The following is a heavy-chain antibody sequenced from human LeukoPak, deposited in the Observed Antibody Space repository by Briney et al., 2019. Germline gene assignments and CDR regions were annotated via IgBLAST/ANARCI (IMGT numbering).Heavy chain of an antibody. CDR1: GFTFSSYW. CDR2: MNSDGSST. CDR3: ARSRSRYSSTYFDY. Sequence: GGSLRLSCAASGFTFSSYWMHWVRHTQGKGLRWVSRMNSDGSSTNYAESVKGGFTISRDNEKNTVYLQVISLRAEDTAVYYCARSRSRYSSTYFDYWGQGTLVTVSS. V-gene: IGHV3-74*01. J-gene: IGHJ4*02. D-gene: IGHD6-13*01.